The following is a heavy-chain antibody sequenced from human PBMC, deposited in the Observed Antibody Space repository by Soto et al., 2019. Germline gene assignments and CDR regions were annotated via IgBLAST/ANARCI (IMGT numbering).Heavy chain of an antibody. V-gene: IGHV1-69*01. CDR1: GGSFSDFA. J-gene: IGHJ4*02. D-gene: IGHD2-15*01. CDR3: ARGAIVAVPAALSSYHDYTNYRFDS. CDR2: IIPMFAAT. Sequence: QVQLAQSGAEMTKPGSSVKVSCRASGGSFSDFAFSWVRQAPGQGLEWMGGIIPMFAATKYAQRLQDRVTITADESTNTVYLALNSLTSEDTAIYYCARGAIVAVPAALSSYHDYTNYRFDSWGQGTLVTVFS.